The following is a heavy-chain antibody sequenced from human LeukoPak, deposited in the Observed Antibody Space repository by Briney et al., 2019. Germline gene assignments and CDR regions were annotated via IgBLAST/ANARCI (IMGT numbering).Heavy chain of an antibody. V-gene: IGHV4-34*01. CDR2: INHSGST. Sequence: PSETLSLTCAVYGGSFSGYYWSWIRQPPGKGLEWIGEINHSGSTNYNPSLKSRVTISINTSKNQFSLKLSSVTAADTAVYYCARHSSSWSNLLYFDYWGQGTLVTVSS. CDR3: ARHSSSWSNLLYFDY. J-gene: IGHJ4*02. CDR1: GGSFSGYY. D-gene: IGHD6-13*01.